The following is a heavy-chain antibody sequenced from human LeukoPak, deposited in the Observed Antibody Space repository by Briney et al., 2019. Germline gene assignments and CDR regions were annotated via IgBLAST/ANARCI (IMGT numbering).Heavy chain of an antibody. CDR3: AKDAKSVILSRNAFDI. CDR2: ISWNSGSI. Sequence: PGRSLRLSCVASGFTFDDYAMHWVRQAPGKGLEWVSGISWNSGSIGYADSVKGRFTISRDNAKNSLYLQMNSLRAEDMALYYCAKDAKSVILSRNAFDIWGQGTMVTVSS. D-gene: IGHD2-21*01. CDR1: GFTFDDYA. V-gene: IGHV3-9*03. J-gene: IGHJ3*02.